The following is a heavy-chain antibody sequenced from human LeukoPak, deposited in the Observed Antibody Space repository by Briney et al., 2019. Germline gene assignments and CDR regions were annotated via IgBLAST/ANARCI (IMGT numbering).Heavy chain of an antibody. V-gene: IGHV3-64*01. CDR3: ARGRITIVFDY. J-gene: IGHJ4*02. D-gene: IGHD3-9*01. CDR2: ISSNGGST. CDR1: GFTFSSYA. Sequence: RGSLRLSCAASGFTFSSYAMHWVRQAPGKGLEYVSAISSNGGSTYYANSVKGRFTISRDNSKNTLYLQMGSLRAEDMAVYYCARGRITIVFDYWGQGTLVTVSS.